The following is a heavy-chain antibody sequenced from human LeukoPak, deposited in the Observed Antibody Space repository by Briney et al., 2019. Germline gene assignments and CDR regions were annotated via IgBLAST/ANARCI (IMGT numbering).Heavy chain of an antibody. CDR2: ISSSGSTI. D-gene: IGHD6-13*01. Sequence: PGGSLRLSCAASGFTFSDYYMSWIRQAPGEGLEWVSYISSSGSTIYYADSVKGRFTISRDNAKNSLYLQMNSLRAEDTAVYYCARVRLSGSSWYPHGAFDIWGQGTMVTVSS. CDR3: ARVRLSGSSWYPHGAFDI. V-gene: IGHV3-11*01. CDR1: GFTFSDYY. J-gene: IGHJ3*02.